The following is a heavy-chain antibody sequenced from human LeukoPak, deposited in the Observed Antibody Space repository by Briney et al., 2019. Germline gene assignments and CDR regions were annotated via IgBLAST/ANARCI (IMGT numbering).Heavy chain of an antibody. J-gene: IGHJ6*03. CDR2: ISSSSSYI. CDR1: GFTFSSYA. D-gene: IGHD3-9*01. V-gene: IGHV3-21*01. CDR3: GRDEFDLLLPPHMDV. Sequence: GGSLRLSCAASGFTFSSYAMNWVRQAPGKGLEWVSSISSSSSYIYYADSVKGRFTISRDNAKNSLYLHMNSLRAEDTAVYYCGRDEFDLLLPPHMDVWGKGTTVTVSS.